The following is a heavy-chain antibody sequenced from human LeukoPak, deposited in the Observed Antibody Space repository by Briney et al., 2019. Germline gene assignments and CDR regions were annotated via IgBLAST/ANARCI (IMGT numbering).Heavy chain of an antibody. D-gene: IGHD6-13*01. V-gene: IGHV4-38-2*02. J-gene: IGHJ4*02. Sequence: SETLSLTCTVSGYSISSDYYWGWIRQPPGKGLEWIGSIYHSGSTNYNPSLKSRVTISVDTSKNQFSLKLSSVTAADTAVYYCARHRGAGSSWYSIDYWGQGTLVTVSS. CDR3: ARHRGAGSSWYSIDY. CDR1: GYSISSDYY. CDR2: IYHSGST.